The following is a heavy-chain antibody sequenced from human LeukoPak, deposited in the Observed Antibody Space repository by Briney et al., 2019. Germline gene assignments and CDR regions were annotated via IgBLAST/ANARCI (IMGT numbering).Heavy chain of an antibody. J-gene: IGHJ1*01. CDR2: IYYSGNT. D-gene: IGHD3-22*01. CDR3: ARGLSGYYAGEYFQH. Sequence: SETLSLTCTVSGGSISSSSFYWGWIRQPPGKGLEWIGTIYYSGNTYYNPSLKSRVTISVDTSKNQFSLKLSSVTAADTAVYYCARGLSGYYAGEYFQHWGQGTLVTVSS. CDR1: GGSISSSSFY. V-gene: IGHV4-39*07.